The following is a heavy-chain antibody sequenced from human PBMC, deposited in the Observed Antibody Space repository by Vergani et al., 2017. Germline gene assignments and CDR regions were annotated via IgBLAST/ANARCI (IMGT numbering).Heavy chain of an antibody. V-gene: IGHV4-30-4*01. CDR2: IYYSGST. D-gene: IGHD5-12*01. CDR3: ARVQVATPIFDY. Sequence: QVQLQESGPGLVKPSQTLSLTCTVSGGSISSGGYYWSWIRQPPGKGLEGIGYIYYSGSTYYNPSLKSRVTISVDTSKNPFSLKLSSVTDADTAVYYCARVQVATPIFDYWGQGTLVTVSS. CDR1: GGSISSGGYY. J-gene: IGHJ4*02.